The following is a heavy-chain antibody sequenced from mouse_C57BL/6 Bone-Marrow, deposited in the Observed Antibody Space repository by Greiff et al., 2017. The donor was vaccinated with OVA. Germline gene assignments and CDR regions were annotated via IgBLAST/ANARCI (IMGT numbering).Heavy chain of an antibody. CDR3: ARYYYGSSVYWYFDV. CDR1: GFTFSSYG. D-gene: IGHD1-1*01. V-gene: IGHV5-6*01. CDR2: ISSGGSYT. J-gene: IGHJ1*03. Sequence: EVQVVESGGDLVKPGGSLKLSCAASGFTFSSYGMSWVRQTPDKRLEWVATISSGGSYTYYPDSVKGRFTISRDNAKNTLYLQMSSLKSEDTAMYYCARYYYGSSVYWYFDVWDTGTTVTVSS.